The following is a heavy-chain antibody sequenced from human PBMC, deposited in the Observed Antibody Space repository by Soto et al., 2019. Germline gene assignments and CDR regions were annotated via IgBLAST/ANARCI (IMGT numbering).Heavy chain of an antibody. CDR1: GGSIGSSNW. J-gene: IGHJ4*02. Sequence: QVQLQESGPGLVKPSGTLSLTCAVSGGSIGSSNWWSWVRQSPGKGLEWIGEIYDSGSTNYNPSLKSRLTISLDKSKNQFSLKLSSVNAADTAVYYCARLKTYDILNKSDYWGQGSLVTVSS. V-gene: IGHV4-4*02. CDR3: ARLKTYDILNKSDY. CDR2: IYDSGST. D-gene: IGHD3-9*01.